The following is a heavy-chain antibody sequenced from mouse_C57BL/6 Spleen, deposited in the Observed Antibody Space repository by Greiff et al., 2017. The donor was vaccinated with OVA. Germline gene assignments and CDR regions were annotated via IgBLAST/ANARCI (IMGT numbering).Heavy chain of an antibody. CDR2: IYPGSGNT. J-gene: IGHJ4*01. CDR3: AREETGYAMDY. Sequence: QVQLQQSGAELVRPGASVKLSCKASGYTFTDYYINWVKQRPGQGLAWIARIYPGSGNTYYNEKFKSKATLTAEKSSSTAYMQLSSLTSEDSAVYFCAREETGYAMDYWGQGTSVTVSS. D-gene: IGHD4-1*01. CDR1: GYTFTDYY. V-gene: IGHV1-76*01.